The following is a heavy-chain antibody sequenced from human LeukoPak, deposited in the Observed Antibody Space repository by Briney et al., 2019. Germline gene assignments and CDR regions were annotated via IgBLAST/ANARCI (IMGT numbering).Heavy chain of an antibody. V-gene: IGHV4-34*01. D-gene: IGHD2-2*01. CDR2: INESGRI. CDR1: GGSFSNYY. CDR3: ARGQVPAARGYNWFDP. J-gene: IGHJ5*02. Sequence: KPSEALSLTCAVYGGSFSNYYWSWIRQPPGKGLEWIGEINESGRINYNPSLMSRVTVSVDTSKNQFSLRLTSMIAADTALYYCARGQVPAARGYNWFDPWGQGTLVTVSS.